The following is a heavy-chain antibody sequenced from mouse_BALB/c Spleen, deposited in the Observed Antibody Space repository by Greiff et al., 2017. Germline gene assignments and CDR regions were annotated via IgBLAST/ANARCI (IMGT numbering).Heavy chain of an antibody. Sequence: VQLQQSGAELAKPGASVKMSCKASGYTFTSYWMHWVKQRPGQGLEWIGYINPSTGYTEYNQKFKDKATLTADKSSSTAYMQLSSLTSEDSAVYYCARERPRGFFDYWGQGTTLTVSS. V-gene: IGHV1-7*01. CDR1: GYTFTSYW. CDR2: INPSTGYT. J-gene: IGHJ2*01. CDR3: ARERPRGFFDY.